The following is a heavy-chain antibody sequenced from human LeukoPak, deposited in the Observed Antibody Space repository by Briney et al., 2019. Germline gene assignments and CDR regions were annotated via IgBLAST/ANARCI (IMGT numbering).Heavy chain of an antibody. J-gene: IGHJ6*02. D-gene: IGHD3-3*01. CDR1: GFTFSSYG. V-gene: IGHV3-33*06. CDR2: IWYDGSNK. CDR3: AKSPKSDRAYYDFWSGSYGMDV. Sequence: PGGSLRLSCAASGFTFSSYGMHWVRQAPGKGLEWVAVIWYDGSNKYYADSVRGRFTISRDNSKNTLYLQMNSLRAEDTAVYYCAKSPKSDRAYYDFWSGSYGMDVWGQGTTVTVSS.